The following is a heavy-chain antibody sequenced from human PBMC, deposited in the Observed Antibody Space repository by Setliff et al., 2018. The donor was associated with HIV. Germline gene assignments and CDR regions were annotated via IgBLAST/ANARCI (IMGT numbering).Heavy chain of an antibody. CDR2: INPYNGNT. D-gene: IGHD2-21*01. CDR3: ARGGPARVALLYWFDP. V-gene: IGHV1-18*01. Sequence: ASVKVSCKASGYTFINYGIDWLRQAPGQGLEWVGWINPYNGNTKYGQKFQGTVTMTRDTTTSTAYLELRRLRSDDTAVYFCARGGPARVALLYWFDPWGQGTLVTVSS. CDR1: GYTFINYG. J-gene: IGHJ5*02.